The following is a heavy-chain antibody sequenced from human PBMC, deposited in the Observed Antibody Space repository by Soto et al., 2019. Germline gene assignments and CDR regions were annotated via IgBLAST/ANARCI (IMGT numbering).Heavy chain of an antibody. CDR3: ARDEDPTYYLYGKDV. CDR1: GFIFSDFW. J-gene: IGHJ6*02. Sequence: PRRSVRLSCAASGFIFSDFWMHWVRQVPGAGLFWVSRINHEGSNTNYSDFVRGRLTIARDNSKNMLYLQMNSLGAEDAAAFYSARDEDPTYYLYGKDVWAQGTTVTVSS. V-gene: IGHV3-74*01. CDR2: INHEGSNT. D-gene: IGHD3-16*02.